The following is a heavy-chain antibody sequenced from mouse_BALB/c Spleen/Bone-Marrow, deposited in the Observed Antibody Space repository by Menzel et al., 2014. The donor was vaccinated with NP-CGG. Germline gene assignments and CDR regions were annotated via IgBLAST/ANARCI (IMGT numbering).Heavy chain of an antibody. J-gene: IGHJ2*01. Sequence: EVKVVESGGGLVKLGGSLKLSCAASGFTFSSYYMSWVRPTPEKRLELVAAINSNGGSAYYPDTVKGRFTISRDNAKNTLFLQMSSLKSEDTALYYCARHGGFGNYFDYWGQGTTLTVSS. V-gene: IGHV5-6-2*01. CDR2: INSNGGSA. CDR3: ARHGGFGNYFDY. CDR1: GFTFSSYY. D-gene: IGHD1-1*02.